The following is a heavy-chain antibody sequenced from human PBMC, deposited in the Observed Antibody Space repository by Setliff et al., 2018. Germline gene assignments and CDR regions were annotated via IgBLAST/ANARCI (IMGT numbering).Heavy chain of an antibody. CDR3: ARVIPSAPRFDP. CDR2: IFHGGTT. D-gene: IGHD2-2*02. J-gene: IGHJ5*01. CDR1: GASISKTDL. V-gene: IGHV4-4*02. Sequence: SETLSLTCAVSGASISKTDLWSWVRLPPGKGLEWIGEIFHGGTTKSNPSLKSRVTISIDKSKNQFSLRLTSVTAADTAVYFCARVIPSAPRFDPWGRGILVTSPQ.